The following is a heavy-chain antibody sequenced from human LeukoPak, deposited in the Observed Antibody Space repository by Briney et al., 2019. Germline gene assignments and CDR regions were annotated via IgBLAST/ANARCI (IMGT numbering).Heavy chain of an antibody. CDR2: IYYSGST. CDR3: ARSWELGAFDI. CDR1: GGSISSYY. J-gene: IGHJ3*02. D-gene: IGHD1-26*01. V-gene: IGHV4-59*01. Sequence: PSETLSLTCTVSGGSISSYYWSWIRQPPGKGLEWIGYIYYSGSTNYNPSLESRVTISVDTSKNQFSLKLSSVTAADTAVYYCARSWELGAFDIWGQGTMVTVSS.